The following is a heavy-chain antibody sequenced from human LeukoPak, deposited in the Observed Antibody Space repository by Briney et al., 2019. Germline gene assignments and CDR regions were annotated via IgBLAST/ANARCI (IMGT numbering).Heavy chain of an antibody. D-gene: IGHD1-1*01. J-gene: IGHJ4*02. Sequence: GGSLRLSCAASGFTFSNVWMSWVRQAPGKGLEWVGRIKSKTDGGTTDYVAPVKGRFTISRDDSKNTLYLQMNSLKSEDTAVYYCTTQPTVYNIYFPATFDYWGQGTLVTVSS. CDR1: GFTFSNVW. V-gene: IGHV3-15*01. CDR2: IKSKTDGGTT. CDR3: TTQPTVYNIYFPATFDY.